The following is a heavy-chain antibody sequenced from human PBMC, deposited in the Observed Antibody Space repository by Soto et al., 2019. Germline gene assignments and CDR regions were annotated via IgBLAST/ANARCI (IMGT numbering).Heavy chain of an antibody. J-gene: IGHJ4*02. CDR1: GYSFTSYW. CDR3: ARLERRGDIVATIHQYYFDY. D-gene: IGHD5-12*01. Sequence: GESLKISCKGSGYSFTSYWIGWVRQMPGKGLEWMGIIYPGDSDTRYSPSFQGQVTISADKSISTAYLQWSSLKASDTAMYYCARLERRGDIVATIHQYYFDYWGQGTLVTVSS. V-gene: IGHV5-51*01. CDR2: IYPGDSDT.